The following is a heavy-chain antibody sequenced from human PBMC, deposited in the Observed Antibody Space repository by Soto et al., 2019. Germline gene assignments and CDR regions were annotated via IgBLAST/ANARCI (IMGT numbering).Heavy chain of an antibody. CDR3: ARHVEWEIFYYFEH. D-gene: IGHD1-26*01. CDR1: GASISSTSSY. CDR2: FFYSKNT. V-gene: IGHV4-39*01. J-gene: IGHJ4*01. Sequence: SETLSLTCTVSGASISSTSSYWGWVRQPPGKGLEWIGSFFYSKNTYYNPSLKSRVTISVDTSKMQFPLNLTSVTAADTAVYYCARHVEWEIFYYFEHWGQGTPVTVSS.